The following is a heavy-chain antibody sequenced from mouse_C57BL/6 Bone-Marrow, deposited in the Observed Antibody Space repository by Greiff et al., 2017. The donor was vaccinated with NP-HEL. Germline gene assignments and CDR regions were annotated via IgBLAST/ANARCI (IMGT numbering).Heavy chain of an antibody. Sequence: QVQLQQSGAELVRPGASVTLSCKASGYTFTDYEMHWVKQTPVHGLEWIGAIDPETGGTAYNQKFKGKAILTADKSSSTAYMELRSLTSEDSAVYYCTRYTILLQTRAMDYWGQGTSVTVSS. CDR2: IDPETGGT. J-gene: IGHJ4*01. D-gene: IGHD1-1*01. CDR3: TRYTILLQTRAMDY. V-gene: IGHV1-15*01. CDR1: GYTFTDYE.